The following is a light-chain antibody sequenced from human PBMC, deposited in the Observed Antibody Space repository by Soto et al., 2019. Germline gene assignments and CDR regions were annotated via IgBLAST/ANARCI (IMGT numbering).Light chain of an antibody. CDR2: KAS. CDR3: QQDKSNPLT. J-gene: IGKJ4*01. CDR1: QSVSSW. V-gene: IGKV1-5*03. Sequence: DIQMTQSPSTLSASVGDRVTITCRASQSVSSWLAWYQQKPGKVPKLLIYKASTLQSGVPSRFSGSGSGTEFTLTISSLQPDDFAAYYCQQDKSNPLTFGGGTKVEIK.